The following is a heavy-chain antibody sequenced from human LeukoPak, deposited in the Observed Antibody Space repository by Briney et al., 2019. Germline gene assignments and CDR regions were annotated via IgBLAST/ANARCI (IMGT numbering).Heavy chain of an antibody. CDR1: GGSFSGYY. CDR3: ARVIQLWLRGYYYYYMDV. J-gene: IGHJ6*03. Sequence: PSETLSLTCAVYGGSFSGYYWSWIRQPPGKGLEWIGEINHSGSTNYNPSLKSRVTISVDTSKNQFPLKLSSVTAADTAVYYCARVIQLWLRGYYYYYMDVWGKGTTVTVSS. D-gene: IGHD5-18*01. CDR2: INHSGST. V-gene: IGHV4-34*01.